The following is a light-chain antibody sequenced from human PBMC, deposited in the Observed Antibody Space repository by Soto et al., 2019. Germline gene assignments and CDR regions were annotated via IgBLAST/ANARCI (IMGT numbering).Light chain of an antibody. CDR2: DVT. V-gene: IGLV2-14*03. Sequence: QSALTQPASVSGSPGQSITISCTGTSSDVGGYNFVSWYQQHPGKVPKVMIYDVTNRPSGVSTRFSGSKSGNTASLTISGLPADDEADYYCSSYTSSSSLYVFGTGTKLTVL. J-gene: IGLJ1*01. CDR1: SSDVGGYNF. CDR3: SSYTSSSSLYV.